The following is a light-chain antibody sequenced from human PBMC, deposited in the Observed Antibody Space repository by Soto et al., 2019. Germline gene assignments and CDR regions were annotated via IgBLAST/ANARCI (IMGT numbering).Light chain of an antibody. Sequence: EIVMTQSPVTLSLSPGERATLSCRASQSVSSNLAWYQQKPGQAPSLLIYGAFTRATGIPARFSGTGSGTEFTLTISSLKSEDYAVYYCRPYNNWPQWAFGPATK. CDR2: GAF. CDR3: RPYNNWPQWA. V-gene: IGKV3-15*01. CDR1: QSVSSN. J-gene: IGKJ1*01.